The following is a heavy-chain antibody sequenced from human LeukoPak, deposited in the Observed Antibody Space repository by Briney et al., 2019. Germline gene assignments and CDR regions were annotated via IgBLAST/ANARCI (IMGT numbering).Heavy chain of an antibody. CDR1: GYTFTSYG. CDR3: AREVITFGGVIVRAFDI. J-gene: IGHJ3*02. V-gene: IGHV7-4-1*02. Sequence: ASVKVSCKASGYTFTSYGISWVRQAPGQGLEWMGWINTNTANPTYAQGFTGRFVFSLDTSVSTAYLQISSLKAEDTAVYYCAREVITFGGVIVRAFDIWGQGTMVTVSS. CDR2: INTNTANP. D-gene: IGHD3-16*02.